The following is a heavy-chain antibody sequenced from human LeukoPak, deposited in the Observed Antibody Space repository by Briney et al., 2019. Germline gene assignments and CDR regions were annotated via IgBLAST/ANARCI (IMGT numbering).Heavy chain of an antibody. CDR3: ARHDSGGSSTSR. CDR1: GGSISSSSYY. Sequence: PSETLSLTCTVSGGSISSSSYYWGWIRQPPGKGLEWIGSIYYSGSTYYNPSLKSRVTISVDTSKNQFSLKLSSATAADTAVYYCARHDSGGSSTSRWGQGTLVTVSS. V-gene: IGHV4-39*01. CDR2: IYYSGST. D-gene: IGHD2-15*01. J-gene: IGHJ4*02.